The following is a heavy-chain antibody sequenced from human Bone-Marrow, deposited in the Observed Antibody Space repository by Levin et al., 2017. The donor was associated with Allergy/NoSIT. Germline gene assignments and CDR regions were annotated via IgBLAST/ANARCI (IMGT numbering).Heavy chain of an antibody. CDR3: VRGSTWPDR. J-gene: IGHJ5*02. CDR1: GFIFPNYG. Sequence: GGSLRLSCAASGFIFPNYGMTWVRQAPGKGLEWVSAISMSGTSTDYADSVNGRFTISRDNRRDMLYLQMNSLRPEDTARYLCVRGSTWPDRWGQGTLVSVSS. D-gene: IGHD3-16*01. V-gene: IGHV3-23*01. CDR2: ISMSGTST.